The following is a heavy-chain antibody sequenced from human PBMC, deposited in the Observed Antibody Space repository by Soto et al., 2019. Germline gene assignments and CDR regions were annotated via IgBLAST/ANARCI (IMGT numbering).Heavy chain of an antibody. D-gene: IGHD2-15*01. J-gene: IGHJ6*02. CDR3: AKDGSGMDV. CDR2: ISYDGSNK. V-gene: IGHV3-30*18. CDR1: GFTFSSYG. Sequence: GGSLRLSCAASGFTFSSYGMHLVRQAPGKGLEWVAVISYDGSNKYYADSVKGRFTISRDNSKNTLYLQMNSLRAEDTAVYYCAKDGSGMDVWGQGTTVTVSS.